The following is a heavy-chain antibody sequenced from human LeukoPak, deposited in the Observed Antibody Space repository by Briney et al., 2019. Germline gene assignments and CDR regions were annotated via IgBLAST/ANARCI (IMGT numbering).Heavy chain of an antibody. CDR3: ARHQYYGGNPGFDD. CDR1: GGSISSSSYY. Sequence: SETLSLTCTVSGGSISSSSYYWGWIRQPPGKGLEWIGSIYYSGSTYYNPSLKSRVTISVDTSKNQFSLKLSSVTAADTAVYYCARHQYYGGNPGFDDWGQGTLVTVSS. J-gene: IGHJ4*02. V-gene: IGHV4-39*01. CDR2: IYYSGST. D-gene: IGHD4-23*01.